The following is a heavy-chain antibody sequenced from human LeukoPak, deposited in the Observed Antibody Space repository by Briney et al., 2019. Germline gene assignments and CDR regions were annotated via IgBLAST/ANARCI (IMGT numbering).Heavy chain of an antibody. CDR3: ARGHQLLTYYYYYDMDV. D-gene: IGHD2-2*01. Sequence: SETLSLTCTVPGGSISSSYWSWIRQPPGKGLEWIGCIYYSGSTNYNPSLKSRVTISVDTSKNQFSLKLSSVTAADTAVYYCARGHQLLTYYYYYDMDVWGKGTTVTVSS. J-gene: IGHJ6*04. CDR2: IYYSGST. CDR1: GGSISSSY. V-gene: IGHV4-59*01.